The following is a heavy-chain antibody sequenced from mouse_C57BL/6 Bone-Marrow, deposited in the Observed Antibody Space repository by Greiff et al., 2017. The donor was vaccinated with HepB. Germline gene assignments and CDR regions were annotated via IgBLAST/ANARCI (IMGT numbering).Heavy chain of an antibody. J-gene: IGHJ2*01. V-gene: IGHV1-81*01. Sequence: QVQLQQSGAELARPGASVKLSCKASGYTFTSYGISWVKQRTGQGLEWIGEIYPRSGNTYYNEKFKGKATLTADKSSSTAYMELRSLTYEDSAVYYCARFRLQYYFDYWGQGTTLTVSS. CDR3: ARFRLQYYFDY. D-gene: IGHD3-2*02. CDR1: GYTFTSYG. CDR2: IYPRSGNT.